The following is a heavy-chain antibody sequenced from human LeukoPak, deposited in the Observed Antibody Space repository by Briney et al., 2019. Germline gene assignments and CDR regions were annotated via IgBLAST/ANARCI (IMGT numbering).Heavy chain of an antibody. CDR3: TRDVWGDRDGFFEC. V-gene: IGHV3-74*01. Sequence: GGSLRLSCAASGFTFSSYWMHWVRQVPGKGLVWVARVNTDGRSTSYGESLKGRFTISRDNARNTLYLQMNSLRAEDTAVYYCTRDVWGDRDGFFECWGRGTLVTVSS. CDR1: GFTFSSYW. J-gene: IGHJ4*02. CDR2: VNTDGRST. D-gene: IGHD5-24*01.